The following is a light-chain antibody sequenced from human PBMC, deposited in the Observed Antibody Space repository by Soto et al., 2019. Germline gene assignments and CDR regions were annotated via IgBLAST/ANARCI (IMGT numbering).Light chain of an antibody. CDR2: DVS. Sequence: QLVLTQPRSVSGSPGQSVTISCTGTSSDVGGYNYVSWYQQYAGKTPKLLIYDVSKRPSGVPDRFSGSKSGNTASLSISGLQAEDEADYYCCSYAGTYTEVFGGGTQLTVL. J-gene: IGLJ2*01. CDR3: CSYAGTYTEV. V-gene: IGLV2-11*01. CDR1: SSDVGGYNY.